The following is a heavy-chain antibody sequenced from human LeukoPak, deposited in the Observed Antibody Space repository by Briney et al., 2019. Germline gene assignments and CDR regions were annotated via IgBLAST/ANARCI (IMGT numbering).Heavy chain of an antibody. V-gene: IGHV4-34*01. CDR3: ARASGSSWVFDY. Sequence: SETLSLTCAVYGGSFSGYYCSWIRQPPGKGLEWIGEINHSGSTNYNPSLKSRVTISVDTSKNQFSLKLSSVTAADTAVYYCARASGSSWVFDYWGQGTLVTVSS. J-gene: IGHJ4*02. CDR2: INHSGST. D-gene: IGHD6-13*01. CDR1: GGSFSGYY.